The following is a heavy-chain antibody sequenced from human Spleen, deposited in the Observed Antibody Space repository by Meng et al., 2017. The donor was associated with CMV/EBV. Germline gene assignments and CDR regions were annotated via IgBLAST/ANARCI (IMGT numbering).Heavy chain of an antibody. Sequence: GGSLRLSCAASGFTFDDYAMDWVRQAPGKGLEWVAGLNWNSGNIGYADSVKGRFTISRDNAKNSLYLQMNSLRPEDTALYYCAKDMGFDSSGLYRADYWGQGTLVTVSS. CDR1: GFTFDDYA. V-gene: IGHV3-9*01. J-gene: IGHJ4*02. CDR3: AKDMGFDSSGLYRADY. CDR2: LNWNSGNI. D-gene: IGHD3-22*01.